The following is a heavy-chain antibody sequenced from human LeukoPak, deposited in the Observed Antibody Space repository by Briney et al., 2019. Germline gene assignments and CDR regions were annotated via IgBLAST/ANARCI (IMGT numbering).Heavy chain of an antibody. Sequence: PGESLKISCKGSGYSFTSYWIGWVRQMPGKGLEWMGIIYPGDSDTRYSPSFQGQVTISADKSISTAYLQWSSLKASDTAMYYCAIDYDSSGYYFNFDYWGQGTLVTVSS. CDR3: AIDYDSSGYYFNFDY. V-gene: IGHV5-51*01. J-gene: IGHJ4*02. CDR2: IYPGDSDT. D-gene: IGHD3-22*01. CDR1: GYSFTSYW.